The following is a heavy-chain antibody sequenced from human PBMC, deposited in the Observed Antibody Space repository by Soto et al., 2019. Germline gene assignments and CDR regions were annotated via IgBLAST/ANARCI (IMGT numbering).Heavy chain of an antibody. CDR2: ISSNGGST. V-gene: IGHV3-64*01. CDR1: GFTFSSYA. Sequence: EVQLVESGGGLVQPGGSLRLSCAASGFTFSSYAMHWVRQAPGKGLEYVSAISSNGGSTYYANSVKGRFTISRDNSKNTLYLQMGSLRAEDKAVYYCARGAPDYYYYMDVWGKGTTVTVSS. J-gene: IGHJ6*03. CDR3: ARGAPDYYYYMDV.